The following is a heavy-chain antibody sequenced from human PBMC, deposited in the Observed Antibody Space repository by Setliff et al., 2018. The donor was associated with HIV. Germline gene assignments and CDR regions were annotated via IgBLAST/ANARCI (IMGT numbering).Heavy chain of an antibody. V-gene: IGHV1-46*01. CDR3: ARAGGGATDQAFDI. Sequence: ASVKVSCKAFGYTFTSYSLHWVRQAPGQGLEWLGIIDPNGGATNNAQKLQGRLTVTTDTSTGTLYMELSNLRSDDSAVYYCARAGGGATDQAFDIWGQGTMVTVSS. J-gene: IGHJ3*02. CDR2: IDPNGGAT. D-gene: IGHD2-2*01. CDR1: GYTFTSYS.